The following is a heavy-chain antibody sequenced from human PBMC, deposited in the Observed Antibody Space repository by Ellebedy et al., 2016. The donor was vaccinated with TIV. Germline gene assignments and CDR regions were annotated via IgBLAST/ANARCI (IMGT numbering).Heavy chain of an antibody. CDR3: ARHLGYCSGGSCYSLVY. CDR1: AASISGFY. V-gene: IGHV4-59*01. Sequence: SETLSLTCTVSAASISGFYWSWIRQPPGKGLEWVGPFLYSGSTNYNPSLKSRVSISVDTSNNHSSLRLSSVTAADTAVYYCARHLGYCSGGSCYSLVYWGQGTLVTVSS. J-gene: IGHJ4*02. CDR2: FLYSGST. D-gene: IGHD2-15*01.